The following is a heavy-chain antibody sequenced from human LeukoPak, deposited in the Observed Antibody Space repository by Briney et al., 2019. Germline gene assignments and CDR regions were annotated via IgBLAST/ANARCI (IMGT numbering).Heavy chain of an antibody. V-gene: IGHV3-7*03. J-gene: IGHJ3*02. CDR3: AKDFVGTLADAFDI. CDR2: IRENESEI. Sequence: GGSLRLSCAASGFTFSSYGMDWVRQAPGKGLEWLANIRENESEINYVDSVKGRFTISRDNARNSLYLQMNSLRAEDTAVYYCAKDFVGTLADAFDIWGQGTMVTVSS. D-gene: IGHD1-14*01. CDR1: GFTFSSYG.